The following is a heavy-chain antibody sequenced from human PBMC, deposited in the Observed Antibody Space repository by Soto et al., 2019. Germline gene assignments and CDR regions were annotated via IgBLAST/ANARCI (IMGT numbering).Heavy chain of an antibody. Sequence: SETLSLTCAVYGGSFSGYYWNWIRQPPGKGLEWIGEINHSGSTNYNPSLKSRVTISVDTSKNQFSLKLSSVTAADTAVYFCAGMPYTSGLRFDPWGPGTLVTVSS. CDR1: GGSFSGYY. CDR2: INHSGST. J-gene: IGHJ5*02. V-gene: IGHV4-34*01. CDR3: AGMPYTSGLRFDP. D-gene: IGHD6-19*01.